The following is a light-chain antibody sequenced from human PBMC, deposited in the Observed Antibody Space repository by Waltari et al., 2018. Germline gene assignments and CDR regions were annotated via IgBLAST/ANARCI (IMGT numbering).Light chain of an antibody. CDR3: QQYEDWPRHS. J-gene: IGKJ4*01. CDR2: GAY. V-gene: IGKV3-15*01. Sequence: EIVVTQYPATLSVSPGERVTLSCSASQNVGTSLAWYQQKPRQTPRLLIFGAYSRASGVPARFSGSGSGTDFTLAISSLQSEDFAVYYCQQYEDWPRHSFGGGTKVQIE. CDR1: QNVGTS.